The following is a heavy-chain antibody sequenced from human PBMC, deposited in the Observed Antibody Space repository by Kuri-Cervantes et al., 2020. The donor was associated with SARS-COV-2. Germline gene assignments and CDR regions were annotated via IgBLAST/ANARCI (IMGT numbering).Heavy chain of an antibody. V-gene: IGHV3-48*03. CDR2: ISSSGSTI. Sequence: GESLKICCAASGFTFSCYEMNWVRQAPGKGLEWVSYISSSGSTIYYADSVKGRFTIPRDNAKNSLYLQMNSLRDEDTAVYYCARESSIAAREWFYYYYGMDVWGQGTTVTVSS. D-gene: IGHD6-6*01. J-gene: IGHJ6*02. CDR3: ARESSIAAREWFYYYYGMDV. CDR1: GFTFSCYE.